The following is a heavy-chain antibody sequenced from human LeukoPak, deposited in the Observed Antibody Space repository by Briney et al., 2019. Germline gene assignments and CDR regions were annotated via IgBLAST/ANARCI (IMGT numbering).Heavy chain of an antibody. CDR2: IYYSGST. Sequence: SETLSLTCTASGGSISSYYWSWIRQPPGKGLEWIGYIYYSGSTNYNPSLKSRVTISVDTSKNQFSLKLSSVTAADTAVYYCARGRYFDRVIFDYWGQGTLVTVSS. J-gene: IGHJ4*02. V-gene: IGHV4-59*01. D-gene: IGHD3-9*01. CDR3: ARGRYFDRVIFDY. CDR1: GGSISSYY.